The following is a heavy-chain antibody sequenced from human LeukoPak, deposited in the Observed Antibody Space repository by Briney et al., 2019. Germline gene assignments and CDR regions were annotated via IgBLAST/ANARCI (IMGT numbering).Heavy chain of an antibody. CDR3: AREANPGLIAIAAAVTFDY. D-gene: IGHD6-13*01. CDR1: GGTFSSYA. Sequence: ASVKVSCKASGGTFSSYAISLVRQAPGQGLEWMGGIIPIFGTANYAEKFQGRVTITADESTSTAYMELSSLRSEDTAVYYCAREANPGLIAIAAAVTFDYWGQGTLVTVSS. CDR2: IIPIFGTA. J-gene: IGHJ4*02. V-gene: IGHV1-69*13.